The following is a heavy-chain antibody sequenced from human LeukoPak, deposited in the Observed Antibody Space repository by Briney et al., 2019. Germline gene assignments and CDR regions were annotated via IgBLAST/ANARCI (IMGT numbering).Heavy chain of an antibody. CDR1: GGSISSSSYY. V-gene: IGHV4-61*02. Sequence: SETLSLTCTVSGGSISSSSYYWSWIRQPAGKGLEWIGRIYTSGSTNYNPSLKSRVTMSVDTSKNQFSLKLSSVTAADTAVYYCARAPGGGSSWYERAFDIWGQGTMVTVSS. CDR2: IYTSGST. J-gene: IGHJ3*02. D-gene: IGHD6-13*01. CDR3: ARAPGGGSSWYERAFDI.